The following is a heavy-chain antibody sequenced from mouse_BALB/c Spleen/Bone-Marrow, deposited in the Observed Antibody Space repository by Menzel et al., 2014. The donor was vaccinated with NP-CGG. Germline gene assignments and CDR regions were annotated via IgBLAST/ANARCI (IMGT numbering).Heavy chain of an antibody. CDR2: ISYSGDT. CDR3: AGRGYYGSSLDY. J-gene: IGHJ2*01. Sequence: EVQLVESGPGLVKPSQSLSLTCTVTGYSITSDYAWNWIRQFPGNKLEWMGYISYSGDTSYNPSLKSRISITRDTSKNQFFLQLNSVTTADTATYYCAGRGYYGSSLDYWGQGTTLTVSS. CDR1: GYSITSDYA. D-gene: IGHD1-1*01. V-gene: IGHV3-2*02.